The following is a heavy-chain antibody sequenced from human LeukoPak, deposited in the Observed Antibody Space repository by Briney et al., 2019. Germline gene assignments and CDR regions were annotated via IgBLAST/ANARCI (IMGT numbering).Heavy chain of an antibody. CDR1: GGSISSYY. Sequence: SETLSLTCTVSGGSISSYYWSWIRQPPGKGLEWIGYIYYSGSTNYNPSLKSRVTISVDTSKNQFSLKLSSVTAADTAVYYCARLVAYSSSWYSDWFDRWGQGTLVTVSS. J-gene: IGHJ5*02. CDR2: IYYSGST. V-gene: IGHV4-59*08. CDR3: ARLVAYSSSWYSDWFDR. D-gene: IGHD6-13*01.